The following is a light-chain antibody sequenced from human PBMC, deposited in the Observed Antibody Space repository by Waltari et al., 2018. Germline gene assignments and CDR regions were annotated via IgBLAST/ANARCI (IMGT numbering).Light chain of an antibody. J-gene: IGKJ4*01. CDR2: KAS. Sequence: DLQLKQAPATRSACVGDRVTITCRASQSMSNWLAWYQQKPGKAPKLLIYKASTLESGVPSRFSGSGSGTEFTLTISSLQPDDFATYYCQQYNSYSLLTFGGGTKVEIK. V-gene: IGKV1-5*03. CDR3: QQYNSYSLLT. CDR1: QSMSNW.